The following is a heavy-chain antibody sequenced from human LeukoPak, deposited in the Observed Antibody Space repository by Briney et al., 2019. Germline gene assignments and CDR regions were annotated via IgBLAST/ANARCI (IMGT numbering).Heavy chain of an antibody. CDR2: ISSSSRTI. CDR1: GFTFSSYS. V-gene: IGHV3-48*02. J-gene: IGHJ6*03. CDR3: ARANDYSNYYYYYMDV. Sequence: GGSLRLSCAASGFTFSSYSMNWVRQAPGKGLEWVSYISSSSRTIYYADSVKGRFTISRDNAKNSLYLQMNSLRDEDTAVYYCARANDYSNYYYYYMDVWGKGTTVTVSS. D-gene: IGHD4-11*01.